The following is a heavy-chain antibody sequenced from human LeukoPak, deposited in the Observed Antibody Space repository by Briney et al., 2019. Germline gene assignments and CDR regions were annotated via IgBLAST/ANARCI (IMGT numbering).Heavy chain of an antibody. CDR1: GGSISSYY. CDR2: IYYSGST. CDR3: ARGHRGSGSYYSTYPNLFDY. V-gene: IGHV4-59*01. J-gene: IGHJ4*02. D-gene: IGHD3-10*01. Sequence: PSETLSLTCTVSGGSISSYYWSWIRQPPGKGLEWIGYIYYSGSTNYNPSLKSRVTISVDTSKNQFSLKLSSVTAADTAVYYCARGHRGSGSYYSTYPNLFDYWGQGTLVTVSS.